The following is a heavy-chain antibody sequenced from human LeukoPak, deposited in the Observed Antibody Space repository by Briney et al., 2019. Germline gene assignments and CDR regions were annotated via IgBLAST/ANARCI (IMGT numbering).Heavy chain of an antibody. CDR1: GFTFSSYA. CDR2: ISGSGGST. Sequence: GGSLRLSCAASGFTFSSYAMSWVRQAPGKGLEWVSAISGSGGSTYYADSVKGRFTISRDNSKNTLYLQMNSLRADDTAVYYCAKDLGPIVLVPAAMPIDYWGQGTLVTVSS. D-gene: IGHD2-2*01. CDR3: AKDLGPIVLVPAAMPIDY. J-gene: IGHJ4*02. V-gene: IGHV3-23*01.